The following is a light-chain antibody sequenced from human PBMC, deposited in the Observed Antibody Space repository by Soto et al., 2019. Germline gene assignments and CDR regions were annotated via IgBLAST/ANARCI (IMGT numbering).Light chain of an antibody. Sequence: EIVLTQSPGTLSLSPGERATLSCRASQSVSSSYLAWYQQKPGQAPRLLIYGASSRATGIPDRFSGSGSGTDFTLTISSLDSEDFAIYYCQQRYNWPLTFGQGTRLEIK. V-gene: IGKV3D-20*02. CDR2: GAS. CDR1: QSVSSSY. J-gene: IGKJ5*01. CDR3: QQRYNWPLT.